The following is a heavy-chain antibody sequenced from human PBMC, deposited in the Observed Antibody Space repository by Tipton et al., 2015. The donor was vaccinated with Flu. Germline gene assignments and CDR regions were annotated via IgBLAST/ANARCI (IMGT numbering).Heavy chain of an antibody. Sequence: LRLSCTVSGGSISSYYWSWLRQPPGKGLEWIGFVSYSGITNYNPSLKGRVTMSLDASKNHFSLSLSSVTAANTAVYYCARNGGSYSYQHWGQGTLVTVSS. CDR1: GGSISSYY. D-gene: IGHD3-10*01. V-gene: IGHV4-59*13. CDR2: VSYSGIT. CDR3: ARNGGSYSYQH. J-gene: IGHJ1*01.